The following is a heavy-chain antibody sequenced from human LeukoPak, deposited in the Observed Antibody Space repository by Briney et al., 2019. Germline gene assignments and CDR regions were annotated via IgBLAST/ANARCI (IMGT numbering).Heavy chain of an antibody. D-gene: IGHD3-22*01. V-gene: IGHV3-74*01. CDR1: GFTPSNYW. Sequence: PGGSLRLSCAASGFTPSNYWMHWVRQAPGKGLVWVSRLHSDGTSTSYADSVRGRFTISRDNARNTLYLQMNTLRAEDTAVYYCARSGWPYYFDSWGQGTLVAVSS. CDR2: LHSDGTST. CDR3: ARSGWPYYFDS. J-gene: IGHJ4*02.